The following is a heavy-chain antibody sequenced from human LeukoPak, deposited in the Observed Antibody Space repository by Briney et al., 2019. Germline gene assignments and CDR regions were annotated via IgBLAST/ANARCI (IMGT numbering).Heavy chain of an antibody. CDR3: ARDMEPDAFDI. CDR2: VYSGGDT. J-gene: IGHJ3*02. Sequence: GGSLRLSCAASGFTVSSNYMTWIRQAPGERLEWVSIVYSGGDTYYADSVKGRFTISRDTAKNSLYLQMNSLRAEDTALYYCARDMEPDAFDIWGQGTMVTVSS. V-gene: IGHV3-53*01. CDR1: GFTVSSNY. D-gene: IGHD1-1*01.